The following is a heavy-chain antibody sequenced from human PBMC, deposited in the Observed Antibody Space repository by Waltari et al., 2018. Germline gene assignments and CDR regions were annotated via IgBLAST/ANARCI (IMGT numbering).Heavy chain of an antibody. V-gene: IGHV3-48*03. CDR3: ARVFKQKLYFDY. J-gene: IGHJ4*02. CDR1: EFIFSTYE. CDR2: ISSSGMTT. Sequence: EVQLVESGGGSVPPGGSLRLSCAASEFIFSTYEMNWVRQAPGKGLEWISYISSSGMTTYYADSVKGRFTISRDNAKNSLYLQMDSLTVEDTAVYYCARVFKQKLYFDYWGQGTLVTVSS.